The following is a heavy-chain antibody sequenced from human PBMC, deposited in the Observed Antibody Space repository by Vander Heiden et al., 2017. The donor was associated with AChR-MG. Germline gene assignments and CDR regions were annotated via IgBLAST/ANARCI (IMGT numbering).Heavy chain of an antibody. V-gene: IGHV3-30-3*01. CDR2: ISYDGSNK. Sequence: QVQLVESGGGVVQPGRSLRPSCAASGFTFSSYAMHWVRQAPGKGLEWVAVISYDGSNKYYADSVKGRFTISRDNSKNTLYLQMNSLRAEDTAVYYCAREDYYYYYMDVWGKGTTVTVSS. J-gene: IGHJ6*03. CDR3: AREDYYYYYMDV. CDR1: GFTFSSYA.